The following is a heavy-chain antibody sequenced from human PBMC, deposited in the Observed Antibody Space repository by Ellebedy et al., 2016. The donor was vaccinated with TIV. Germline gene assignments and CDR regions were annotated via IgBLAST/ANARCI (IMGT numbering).Heavy chain of an antibody. CDR3: AKGRGVGATRQHWFDP. D-gene: IGHD1-26*01. CDR1: GFTFSSYA. J-gene: IGHJ5*02. CDR2: ISGSGGST. V-gene: IGHV3-23*01. Sequence: GGSLRLXXAASGFTFSSYAMSWVRQAPGKGLEWVSAISGSGGSTYYADSVKGRFTLSRDNSKNTLYLQMNSLRAEDTAVYYCAKGRGVGATRQHWFDPWGQGTLVTVSS.